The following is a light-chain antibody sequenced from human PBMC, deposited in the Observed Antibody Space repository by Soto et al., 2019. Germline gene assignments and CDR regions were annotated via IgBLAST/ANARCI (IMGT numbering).Light chain of an antibody. CDR3: QQYDSSPRT. Sequence: EIGLTQSPGTLSLSPGERATLSCRASQAVNSLYLAWYQQKPGQAPRLLIYGTSNRATGITDRFSGSGSGTDFTLTVSRLEPEDFEVYYCQQYDSSPRTFGQGTKVEIK. CDR2: GTS. CDR1: QAVNSLY. V-gene: IGKV3-20*01. J-gene: IGKJ1*01.